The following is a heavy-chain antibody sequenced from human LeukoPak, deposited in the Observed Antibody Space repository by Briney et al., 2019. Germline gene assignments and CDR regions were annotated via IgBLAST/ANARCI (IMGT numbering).Heavy chain of an antibody. V-gene: IGHV1-2*02. Sequence: ASVKVSCKASGYTFTGYYMHWVRQAPGQGLEWMGWINPDSGGTNYAQKFQGRVTMTRDTSISTAYLDLSRLRSDDTAVYYCARDRGDGYNAYYFDYWGQGTLVTVSS. J-gene: IGHJ4*02. CDR1: GYTFTGYY. CDR3: ARDRGDGYNAYYFDY. D-gene: IGHD5-24*01. CDR2: INPDSGGT.